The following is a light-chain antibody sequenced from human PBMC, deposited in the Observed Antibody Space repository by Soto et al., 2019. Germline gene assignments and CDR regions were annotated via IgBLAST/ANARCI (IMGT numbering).Light chain of an antibody. CDR2: DVS. CDR3: SSYRSSSPHVV. V-gene: IGLV2-14*03. Sequence: QSALTQPASVSGSPGQSITISCTGTISDIGDYNYVSWYQQHPGKAPKLMIYDVSNRPSGVSNRFSGSKSGYTASLTISGLQPEDEADYYCSSYRSSSPHVVFGRGTKLTVL. J-gene: IGLJ2*01. CDR1: ISDIGDYNY.